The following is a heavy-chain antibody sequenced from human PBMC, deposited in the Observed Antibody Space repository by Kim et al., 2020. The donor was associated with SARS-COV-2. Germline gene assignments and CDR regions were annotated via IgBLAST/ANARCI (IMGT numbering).Heavy chain of an antibody. D-gene: IGHD2-21*01. CDR1: GFTFSSFW. CDR2: INSDGNSA. J-gene: IGHJ6*02. V-gene: IGHV3-74*01. Sequence: GGSLTLSCAASGFTFSSFWMHWVRQAPGKGLVWVSRINSDGNSARHADSVKGRFTISRDNAKNTLYMEMNSLRAEDTAVYYCVVDSYYYYGMDVWGQGTTVTVSS. CDR3: VVDSYYYYGMDV.